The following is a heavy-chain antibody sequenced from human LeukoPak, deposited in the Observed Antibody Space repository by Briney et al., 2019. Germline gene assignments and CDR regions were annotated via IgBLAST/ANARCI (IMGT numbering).Heavy chain of an antibody. D-gene: IGHD1-14*01. CDR2: ISYVGSNK. CDR3: AKTGNVRRIGYFQD. CDR1: GFTFSGYG. J-gene: IGHJ1*01. Sequence: GGSLRLSCAASGFTFSGYGMHWVRPAPGKGLEWVAVISYVGSNKYYADSVKGRFTISRENSKNTLYLPMSSLRGEQTAGYCCAKTGNVRRIGYFQDGGQGTLAPLS. V-gene: IGHV3-30*18.